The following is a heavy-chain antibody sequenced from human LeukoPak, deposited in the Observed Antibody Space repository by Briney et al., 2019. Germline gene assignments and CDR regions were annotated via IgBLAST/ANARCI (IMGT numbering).Heavy chain of an antibody. V-gene: IGHV3-53*01. CDR2: IYSGGST. Sequence: PGGSLRLSCAASGFTVSTYYMTWVRQAPGKGLECVSVIYSGGSTYYADSVKGRFTISRDNAKRSLHLQMNSLRAEDTAVYYCARETVAGTFDYWGQGALVTVSS. CDR1: GFTVSTYY. J-gene: IGHJ4*02. CDR3: ARETVAGTFDY. D-gene: IGHD6-19*01.